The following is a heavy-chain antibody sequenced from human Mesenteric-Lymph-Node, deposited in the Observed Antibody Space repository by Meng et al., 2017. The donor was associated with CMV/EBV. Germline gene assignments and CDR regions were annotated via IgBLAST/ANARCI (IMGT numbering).Heavy chain of an antibody. CDR3: AREPVDTAMVSSYYYYGMDV. CDR1: GYTFTGKY. D-gene: IGHD5-18*01. V-gene: IGHV1-8*02. J-gene: IGHJ6*02. CDR2: MNPNSGNT. Sequence: ASVKVSCKASGYTFTGKYIHWVRQATGQGLEWMGWMNPNSGNTGYAQKFQGRVTMTRNTSISTAYMELSSLRSEDTAVYYCAREPVDTAMVSSYYYYGMDVWGQGTTVTVSS.